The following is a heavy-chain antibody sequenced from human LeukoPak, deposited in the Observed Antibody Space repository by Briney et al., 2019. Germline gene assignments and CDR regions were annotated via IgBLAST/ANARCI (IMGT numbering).Heavy chain of an antibody. CDR3: ATRPDGNDVPYFDY. Sequence: GGSLRLSCAASGLTVGFKCMSWVRQAPGKGLERVSIIYSGGSSYYADCVKCRFTVSRDTSKNTLYLQMNSLRAEDTAVYYCATRPDGNDVPYFDYWGQGTLVTVSS. J-gene: IGHJ4*02. D-gene: IGHD5-12*01. V-gene: IGHV3-66*01. CDR1: GLTVGFKC. CDR2: IYSGGSS.